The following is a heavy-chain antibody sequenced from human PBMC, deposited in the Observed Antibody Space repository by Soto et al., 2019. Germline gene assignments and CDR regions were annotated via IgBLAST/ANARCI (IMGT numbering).Heavy chain of an antibody. CDR2: IYYSGST. V-gene: IGHV4-59*01. Sequence: QVQLQESGPGLVKPSETLSLTCTVSGGSISSYYWSWIRQPPGKGLEWIGYIYYSGSTNYNPSLKGRGTISVVTSKNQFSRNLSSVSAADTAVYYCARAPPGVGTSFYYYYYYMDVWGKGTTVTVSS. CDR1: GGSISSYY. J-gene: IGHJ6*03. CDR3: ARAPPGVGTSFYYYYYYMDV. D-gene: IGHD2-2*01.